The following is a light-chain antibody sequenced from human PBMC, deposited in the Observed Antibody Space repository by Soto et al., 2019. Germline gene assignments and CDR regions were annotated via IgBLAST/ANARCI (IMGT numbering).Light chain of an antibody. Sequence: QSALTQPASVSGSPGQSITISCTGTSSDVGGYNYVSWYQQHPGKAPKLMIYDVSNRPSGVANRFSGSNSGNTASLTISGLQAEDEADYYCSSYTCSSTVVFGGGTKLTVL. J-gene: IGLJ2*01. CDR1: SSDVGGYNY. CDR3: SSYTCSSTVV. V-gene: IGLV2-14*01. CDR2: DVS.